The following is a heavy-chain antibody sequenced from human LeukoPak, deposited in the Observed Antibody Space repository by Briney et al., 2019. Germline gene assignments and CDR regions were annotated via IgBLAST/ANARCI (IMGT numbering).Heavy chain of an antibody. CDR3: ARGLINPYLPSYMDV. J-gene: IGHJ6*03. CDR1: GFTASRDA. Sequence: GRSLRLTRPDSGFTASRDALDWVRGALGHGLNCADRMSYDGGNEYYADSVKGRFTISRDNSKNSLYLQMNSLRAEDTAVYYCARGLINPYLPSYMDVWGKGTTVTVSS. V-gene: IGHV3-30*01. CDR2: MSYDGGNE.